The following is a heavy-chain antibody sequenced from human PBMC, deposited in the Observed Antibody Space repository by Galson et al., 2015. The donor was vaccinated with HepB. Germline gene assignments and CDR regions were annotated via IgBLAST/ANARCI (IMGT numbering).Heavy chain of an antibody. Sequence: SVKVSCKASGYTFTGYYMHWVRQAPGQGLEWMGWINPNSGGTNYAQKFQGWVTMTRDTSISTAYMELSRLRSDDTAVYYCARDSGILSPGGWFDPWGQGTLVTVSS. J-gene: IGHJ5*02. CDR1: GYTFTGYY. CDR2: INPNSGGT. D-gene: IGHD3-3*01. V-gene: IGHV1-2*04. CDR3: ARDSGILSPGGWFDP.